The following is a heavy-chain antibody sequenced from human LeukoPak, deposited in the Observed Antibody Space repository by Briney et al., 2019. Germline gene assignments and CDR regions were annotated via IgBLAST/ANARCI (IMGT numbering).Heavy chain of an antibody. V-gene: IGHV4-34*01. Sequence: SETLSLTCAVYGGSFSGYYWSWIRQPPGKGLEWIGEINHSGSTNYNPSLKSRVTISVDTSKNQFSLKLSSVTAADTAVYYCARLRCSGGSCYKPPYYYYYMDVWGKGTTVTISS. J-gene: IGHJ6*03. CDR3: ARLRCSGGSCYKPPYYYYYMDV. CDR2: INHSGST. D-gene: IGHD2-15*01. CDR1: GGSFSGYY.